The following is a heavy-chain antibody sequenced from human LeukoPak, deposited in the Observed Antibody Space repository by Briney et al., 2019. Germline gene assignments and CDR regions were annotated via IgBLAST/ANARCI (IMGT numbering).Heavy chain of an antibody. CDR2: VYTSGTT. D-gene: IGHD5-12*01. CDR1: GGSISGYF. V-gene: IGHV4-4*07. CDR3: ARGTEKTRISGYSFDH. J-gene: IGHJ4*02. Sequence: SETLSLTCTVSGGSISGYFWTWIREPAGKELEGMGRVYTSGTTYYNPSLERRVTISLDTFNNQFSLRVTSVTAADTAIYYCARGTEKTRISGYSFDHWGRGLLVTVSS.